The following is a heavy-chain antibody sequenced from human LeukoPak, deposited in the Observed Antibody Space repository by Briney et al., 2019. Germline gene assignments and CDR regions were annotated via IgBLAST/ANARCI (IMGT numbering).Heavy chain of an antibody. CDR3: ARGYYGSGSYYDY. CDR2: IIPIFGTA. V-gene: IGHV1-69*06. J-gene: IGHJ4*02. Sequence: SVKVSCKASGGTFSSYAISWVRQAPGQGLEWMGGIIPIFGTANYAQKFQGRVTITAGKSTSTAYMELSSLRSEDTAVYYCARGYYGSGSYYDYWGQGTLVTVSS. D-gene: IGHD3-10*01. CDR1: GGTFSSYA.